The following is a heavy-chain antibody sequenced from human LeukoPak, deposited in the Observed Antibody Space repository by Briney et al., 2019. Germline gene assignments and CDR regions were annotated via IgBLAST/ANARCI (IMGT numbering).Heavy chain of an antibody. CDR1: GYTFTDYA. V-gene: IGHV1-3*01. J-gene: IGHJ4*02. D-gene: IGHD5/OR15-5a*01. CDR3: ARGRWSTASASYYFDS. CDR2: VNAGNGNT. Sequence: ASVKVSCKASGYTFTDYAVNWMRHAPGERLEWMGWVNAGNGNTKYSQKFQGRVTVTRDRSANTAYMELSSLRSEDTAVYYCARGRWSTASASYYFDSWGQGTLVTVS.